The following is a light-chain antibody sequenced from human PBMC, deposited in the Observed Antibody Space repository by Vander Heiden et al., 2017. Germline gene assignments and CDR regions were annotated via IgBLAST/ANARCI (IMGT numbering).Light chain of an antibody. CDR1: QSVSSSY. Sequence: EIVLTQSPGTLSLSPGESATISCRASQSVSSSYLAWYQQKPGQAPRLLIYGASSRATGIPDRFSGSGSGTDFTLTISRLEPEDVAVYYCQQYGNSPPTFGQGTKLDIK. J-gene: IGKJ2*01. V-gene: IGKV3-20*01. CDR3: QQYGNSPPT. CDR2: GAS.